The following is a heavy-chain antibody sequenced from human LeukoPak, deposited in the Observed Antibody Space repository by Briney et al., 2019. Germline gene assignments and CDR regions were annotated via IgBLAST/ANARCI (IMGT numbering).Heavy chain of an antibody. D-gene: IGHD3-3*01. CDR2: INAGNGNT. CDR3: ARGYTYYDFWSGYYTALSDYYYGMDV. Sequence: ASVKVSCKASGHTFTSYAMHWVRQAPGQRLEWMGWINAGNGNTKYSQKFQGRVTITRDTSASTAYMELSSLRSEDTAVYYCARGYTYYDFWSGYYTALSDYYYGMDVWGQGTTITVSS. J-gene: IGHJ6*02. CDR1: GHTFTSYA. V-gene: IGHV1-3*01.